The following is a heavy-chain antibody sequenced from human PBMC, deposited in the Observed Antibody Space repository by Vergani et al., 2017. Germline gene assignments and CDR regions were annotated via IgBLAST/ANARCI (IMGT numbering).Heavy chain of an antibody. Sequence: QVQVVQSGAELKKPGASVSVSCKGSSHTFQTYGISWVRQAPGKGLEWMGWISAYNGNTNYAQKLQGRVTMTTDTSTSTAYMELRSLRSDDTAVYYCARDSRITIFGVVMPGFDYWGQGTLVTVSS. V-gene: IGHV1-18*01. CDR1: SHTFQTYG. CDR3: ARDSRITIFGVVMPGFDY. J-gene: IGHJ4*02. D-gene: IGHD3-3*01. CDR2: ISAYNGNT.